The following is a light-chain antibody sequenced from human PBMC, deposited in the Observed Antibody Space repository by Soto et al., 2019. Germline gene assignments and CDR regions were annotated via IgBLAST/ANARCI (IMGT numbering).Light chain of an antibody. CDR1: QTISSW. J-gene: IGKJ1*01. V-gene: IGKV1-5*01. CDR3: QQYNSFSPWT. Sequence: DIQMTQSPSTLSASVGDRVTITCRTSQTISSWLAWYQQKPGKAPKLLIYDASNLESGVPSRFSGSGSGTELTLTISSLQPDDFATYCCQQYNSFSPWTFGQGTKVEI. CDR2: DAS.